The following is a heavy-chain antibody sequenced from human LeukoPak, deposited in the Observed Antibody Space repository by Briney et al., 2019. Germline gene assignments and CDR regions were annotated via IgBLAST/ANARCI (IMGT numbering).Heavy chain of an antibody. D-gene: IGHD2-2*03. CDR2: IYHSGST. CDR1: GFTFSNYG. Sequence: GSLRLSCAASGFTFSNYGINWVRQAPGKGLEWIGEIYHSGSTNYNPSLKSRVTISVDKSKNQFSLKLSSVTAADTAVYYCASTGYCSSTSCYADHRNFDYWGQGTLVTVSS. CDR3: ASTGYCSSTSCYADHRNFDY. J-gene: IGHJ4*02. V-gene: IGHV4-4*02.